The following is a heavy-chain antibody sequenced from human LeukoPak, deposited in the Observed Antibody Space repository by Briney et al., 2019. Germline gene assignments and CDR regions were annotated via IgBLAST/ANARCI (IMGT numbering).Heavy chain of an antibody. D-gene: IGHD3-22*01. CDR3: ARGGGSAYHYNAFDI. J-gene: IGHJ3*02. Sequence: PGGSLRLSCAASGFTFSGYEMNWVRQAPGKGLEWVSYICISGNNMLYADSVKGRFTISRDNSRTSLYLQMSSLRAEDTAVYYCARGGGSAYHYNAFDIWGLGTIVNVSP. V-gene: IGHV3-48*03. CDR1: GFTFSGYE. CDR2: ICISGNNM.